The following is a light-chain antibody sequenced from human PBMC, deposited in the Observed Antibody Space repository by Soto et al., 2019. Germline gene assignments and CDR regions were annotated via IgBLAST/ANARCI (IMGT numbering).Light chain of an antibody. V-gene: IGKV1-39*01. Sequence: DIQMTQSPSSLSASVGDRVTITCRASQSISSYLNWYQQKPGKAPKLLIYAASSLQSGVLSRFSGNGSQTDFTLTISSMQPEDFATYYSQQSYSTPQTFGQGTKVKIK. CDR3: QQSYSTPQT. CDR1: QSISSY. J-gene: IGKJ1*01. CDR2: AAS.